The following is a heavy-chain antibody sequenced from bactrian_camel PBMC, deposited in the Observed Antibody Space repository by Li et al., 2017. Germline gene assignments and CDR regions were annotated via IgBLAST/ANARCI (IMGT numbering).Heavy chain of an antibody. CDR2: IDRDGST. J-gene: IGHJ4*01. D-gene: IGHD1*01. Sequence: QLVESGGGSVQAGGPLRPSSRAPGFTYFSYNMAWFRQAPGKEREAVAAIDRDGSTFYADSVKGRFTISKDKGKNILYLQMSSLKPEDTAMYYCAASSGFGMGTHRCADWSEYTYWGQGTQVTVS. CDR1: GFTYFSYN. V-gene: IGHV3S55*01. CDR3: AASSGFGMGTHRCADWSEYTY.